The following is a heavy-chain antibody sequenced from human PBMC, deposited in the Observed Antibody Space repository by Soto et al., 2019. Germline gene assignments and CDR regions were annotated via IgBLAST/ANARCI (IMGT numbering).Heavy chain of an antibody. CDR3: ARRGRWLQSVEY. V-gene: IGHV4-34*01. J-gene: IGHJ4*02. Sequence: QVQLQQWGAGLLKPSETLSLTCAVYGGSFSGYYWSWIRQPPGKGLELIGEINHSGSTNYNPSLKSRVTISVDTSKNQFSLKLSSVTAADTAVYYCARRGRWLQSVEYWGQGTLVTVSS. D-gene: IGHD5-12*01. CDR1: GGSFSGYY. CDR2: INHSGST.